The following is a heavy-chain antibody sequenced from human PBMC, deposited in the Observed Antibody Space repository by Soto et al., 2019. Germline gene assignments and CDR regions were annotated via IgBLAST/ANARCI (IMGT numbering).Heavy chain of an antibody. V-gene: IGHV1-69*13. Sequence: SVNVSCKASGGTFSSYAISWVRQAPGQGLEWMGGIIPIFGTANYAQKFQGRVTITADESTSTAYMELSSLRSEDTAVYYCASKNAITIFGVVIGNYYYYGMDVWGQ. CDR1: GGTFSSYA. CDR3: ASKNAITIFGVVIGNYYYYGMDV. D-gene: IGHD3-3*01. CDR2: IIPIFGTA. J-gene: IGHJ6*02.